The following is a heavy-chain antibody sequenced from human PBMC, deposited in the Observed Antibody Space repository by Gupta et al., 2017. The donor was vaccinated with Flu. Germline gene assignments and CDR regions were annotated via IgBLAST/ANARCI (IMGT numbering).Heavy chain of an antibody. CDR3: AKDSLVVVAASLGDY. J-gene: IGHJ4*02. CDR1: GFTFSSYA. D-gene: IGHD2-15*01. CDR2: ISGSGGST. Sequence: EVQLLESGGGLVQPGGSRRLSCAASGFTFSSYALSWVRRAPGKGLEWVAAISGSGGSTYYADSVKGRFTISRDNSKNTLYLQMNSLRAEDTAVYYCAKDSLVVVAASLGDYWGQGTLVTVSS. V-gene: IGHV3-23*01.